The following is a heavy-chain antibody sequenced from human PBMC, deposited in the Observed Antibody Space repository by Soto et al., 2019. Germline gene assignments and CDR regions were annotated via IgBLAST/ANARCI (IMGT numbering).Heavy chain of an antibody. CDR1: GFTFSSYA. J-gene: IGHJ4*02. D-gene: IGHD6-6*01. V-gene: IGHV3-23*01. Sequence: GGSPRLSCAASGFTFSSYAMSWVRQAPGKGLEWVSAISGSGGSTYYADSVKGRFTISRDNSKNTLYLQMNSLRAEDTAVYYCAKDWRQAARPAGGHYWGQGTLVTVSS. CDR3: AKDWRQAARPAGGHY. CDR2: ISGSGGST.